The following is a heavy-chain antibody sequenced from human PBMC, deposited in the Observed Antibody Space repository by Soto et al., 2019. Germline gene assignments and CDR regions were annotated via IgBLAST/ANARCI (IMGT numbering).Heavy chain of an antibody. CDR2: IYHSGST. Sequence: PSETLSLTCAVSGGSISSSNWWSWVRQPPGKGLEWIGEIYHSGSTNYNPSLKSRVTISVDKSKNQFSLKLSSVTAADTAVYYCARDGMGAYYDSSGPLRDYYYYGMDVWGQGTTVTVSS. V-gene: IGHV4-4*02. CDR1: GGSISSSNW. CDR3: ARDGMGAYYDSSGPLRDYYYYGMDV. D-gene: IGHD3-22*01. J-gene: IGHJ6*02.